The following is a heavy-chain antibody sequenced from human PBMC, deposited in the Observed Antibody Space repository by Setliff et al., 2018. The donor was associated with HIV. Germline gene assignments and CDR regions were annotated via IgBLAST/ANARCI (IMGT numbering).Heavy chain of an antibody. Sequence: GASVKVSCKASGGAFSSYALSWVRQAPGQGLEWMGGIIPIFGTANYAQKFQGRVTITTDESTSTAYMELRSLRSDDTAVYYCASSHPSLRRYDILTGYRPSRVSYYYGMDVWGQGTTVTVSS. V-gene: IGHV1-69*05. CDR2: IIPIFGTA. D-gene: IGHD3-9*01. CDR1: GGAFSSYA. CDR3: ASSHPSLRRYDILTGYRPSRVSYYYGMDV. J-gene: IGHJ6*02.